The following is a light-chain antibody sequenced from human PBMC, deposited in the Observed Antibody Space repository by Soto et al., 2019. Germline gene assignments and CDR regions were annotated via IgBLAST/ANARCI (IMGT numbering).Light chain of an antibody. Sequence: IQMTQSPSSVSASVGDRVTITCQASRDISTWVAWYQQKPGKAPKLLIYSASALKRGVPSRFSGSGSGKDFAITVSSLQPEDFATYYCQQADTFPWTFGQGTKVEIK. CDR3: QQADTFPWT. CDR2: SAS. V-gene: IGKV1D-12*01. CDR1: RDISTW. J-gene: IGKJ1*01.